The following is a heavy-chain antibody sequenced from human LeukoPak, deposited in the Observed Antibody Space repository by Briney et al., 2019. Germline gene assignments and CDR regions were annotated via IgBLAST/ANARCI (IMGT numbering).Heavy chain of an antibody. V-gene: IGHV1-2*02. CDR2: INPNSGGT. Sequence: ASVKVSCKASGGTFTSYAISWVRQAPGQGLEWMGWINPNSGGTNYAQKFQGRVTMTRDTSISTAYMELSRLRSDDTGVYYCARDRLDTAMVREYYFDYWGEGTLVTVSS. D-gene: IGHD5-18*01. CDR3: ARDRLDTAMVREYYFDY. J-gene: IGHJ4*02. CDR1: GGTFTSYA.